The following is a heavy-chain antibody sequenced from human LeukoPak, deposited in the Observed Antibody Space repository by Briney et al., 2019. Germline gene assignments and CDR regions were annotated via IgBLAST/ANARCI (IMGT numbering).Heavy chain of an antibody. CDR1: GFTFSSYW. CDR2: IKQDGSEK. V-gene: IGHV3-7*01. J-gene: IGHJ6*03. CDR3: ASDRYYYYYYMDV. Sequence: GGSLRLSCAASGFTFSSYWMSWVRQAPGKGLEWVANIKQDGSEKYYVDSVKGRFTISRDNAKNSLYLQMNSLRAEDTAVYYCASDRYYYYYYMDVWGKGTTVTVSS.